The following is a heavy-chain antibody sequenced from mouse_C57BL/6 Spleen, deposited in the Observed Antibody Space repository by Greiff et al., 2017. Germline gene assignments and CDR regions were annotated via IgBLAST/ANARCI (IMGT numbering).Heavy chain of an antibody. D-gene: IGHD1-1*01. Sequence: QVQLKQPGAELVRPGSSVKLSCKASGYTFTSYWMHWVKQRPIQGLEWIGNIDPSDSENHYNQKFKDKATLTVDKSSSTAYMRLSSRTSEYSAVYYCARRISVITTVVAEGYFDVWGTGTTVTVSS. CDR2: IDPSDSEN. CDR1: GYTFTSYW. CDR3: ARRISVITTVVAEGYFDV. J-gene: IGHJ1*03. V-gene: IGHV1-52*01.